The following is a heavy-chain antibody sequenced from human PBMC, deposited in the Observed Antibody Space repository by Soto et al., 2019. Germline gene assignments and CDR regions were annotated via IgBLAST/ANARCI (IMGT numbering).Heavy chain of an antibody. D-gene: IGHD1-26*01. V-gene: IGHV3-23*01. J-gene: IGHJ6*03. CDR1: GFTFSSYA. CDR3: AKSQRELTVSNYYYYMDV. CDR2: ISGSGGST. Sequence: PGGSLRLSCAASGFTFSSYAMSWVRQAPGKGLEWVSAISGSGGSTYYADSVKGRFTISRDNSKNTLYLQMNSLRAEDTAVYYCAKSQRELTVSNYYYYMDVWGKGTTVTVSS.